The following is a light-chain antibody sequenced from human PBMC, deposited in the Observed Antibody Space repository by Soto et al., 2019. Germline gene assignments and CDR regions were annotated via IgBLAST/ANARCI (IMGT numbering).Light chain of an antibody. CDR3: QQSYSTPWT. CDR1: QSISSY. CDR2: AAS. Sequence: DIQMTQSPSSLSASVGDRVTITCRASQSISSYLNWYQQKPGKAPKLLIYAASSLQSWVPSRFSGQECVTDFPLTISSLQPQDCATYYSQQSYSTPWTFGQGTKLPI. J-gene: IGKJ2*01. V-gene: IGKV1-39*01.